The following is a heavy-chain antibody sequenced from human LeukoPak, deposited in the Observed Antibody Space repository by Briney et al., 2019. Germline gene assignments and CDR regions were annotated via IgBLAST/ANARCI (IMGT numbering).Heavy chain of an antibody. CDR3: ASANWGSSFDY. D-gene: IGHD3-16*01. CDR1: GGSISSGSYY. CDR2: IYTSGST. Sequence: SQTLSLTCTVSGGSISSGSYYWRWIRQPAGKGREWIGRIYTSGSTNYNPSLKSRVTISVDTSKNQFSLKLSSVTAADTAVYYCASANWGSSFDYWGQGTLVTVSS. V-gene: IGHV4-61*02. J-gene: IGHJ4*02.